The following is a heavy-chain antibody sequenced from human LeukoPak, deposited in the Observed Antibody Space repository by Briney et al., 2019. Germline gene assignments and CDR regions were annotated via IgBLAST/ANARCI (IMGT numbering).Heavy chain of an antibody. Sequence: PSETLSLTCSVSGSSISPHHWTWIRQAPGEGLEWMGYIYYRGTTNYSPSLKNRLTMSVDTSKNQISLKLTSVTAADTAVYYCARIQPSCPGLGFCSFDIWGQGTLAMVSS. CDR3: ARIQPSCPGLGFCSFDI. CDR1: GSSISPHH. CDR2: IYYRGTT. V-gene: IGHV4-59*11. J-gene: IGHJ3*02. D-gene: IGHD3-3*01.